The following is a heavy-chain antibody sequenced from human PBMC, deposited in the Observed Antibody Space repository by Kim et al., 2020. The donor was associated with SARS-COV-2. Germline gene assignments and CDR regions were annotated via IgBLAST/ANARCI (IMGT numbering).Heavy chain of an antibody. CDR2: ISSSSSYI. Sequence: GGSLRLSCAASGFTFSSYSMNWVRQAPGKGLEWVSSISSSSSYIYYADSVKGRFTISRDNAKNSLYLQMNSLRAEDTAVYYCARAMGQREYSNFYGMDVWGQGTTVTVSS. D-gene: IGHD4-4*01. V-gene: IGHV3-21*01. CDR3: ARAMGQREYSNFYGMDV. CDR1: GFTFSSYS. J-gene: IGHJ6*02.